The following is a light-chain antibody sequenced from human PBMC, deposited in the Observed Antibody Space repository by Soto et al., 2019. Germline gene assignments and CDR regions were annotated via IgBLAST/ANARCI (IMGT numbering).Light chain of an antibody. V-gene: IGKV1-39*01. CDR2: AAS. Sequence: IHMTQSPSSLSASVGYIVTITCRASQSISSYLNWYQQKPGKAPKLLIYAASSLQSGVPSRFSGSGSGTDFTLTISSLQPEDFATYYCQQSYSTPWTFGQGTKVDI. J-gene: IGKJ1*01. CDR1: QSISSY. CDR3: QQSYSTPWT.